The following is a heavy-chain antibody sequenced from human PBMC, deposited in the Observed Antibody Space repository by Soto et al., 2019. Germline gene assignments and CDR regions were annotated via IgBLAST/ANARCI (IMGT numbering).Heavy chain of an antibody. CDR2: ISHTGIT. CDR3: ARKEYYFDY. D-gene: IGHD3-10*01. CDR1: GGSISGYF. Sequence: SDTLSLTCTVSGGSISGYFWTWIRQPPGKGLEWIGYISHTGITNYNSSLKSRVTMSVDTSKNQFSLRVSSLTAADTAVYYCARKEYYFDYWGQGILVTVSS. V-gene: IGHV4-59*01. J-gene: IGHJ4*02.